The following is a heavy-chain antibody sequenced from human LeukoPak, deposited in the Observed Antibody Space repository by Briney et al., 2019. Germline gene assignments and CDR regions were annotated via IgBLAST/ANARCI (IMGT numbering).Heavy chain of an antibody. CDR2: INPNSSGS. D-gene: IGHD3-10*01. V-gene: IGHV1-2*02. Sequence: ASLKVSCKAAGYTFTGYYMHWVRQAPGQGLEWMGWINPNSSGSNYAQKFQGRVTMTKDTSISTAYMELSRLTSDDTAFYYCARDPPIGGADVFDIWGQGTMVTVSS. J-gene: IGHJ3*02. CDR1: GYTFTGYY. CDR3: ARDPPIGGADVFDI.